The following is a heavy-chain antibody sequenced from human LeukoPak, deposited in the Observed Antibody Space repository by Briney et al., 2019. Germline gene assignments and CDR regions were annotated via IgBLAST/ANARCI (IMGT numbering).Heavy chain of an antibody. D-gene: IGHD4-17*01. Sequence: GGSLRLSCAASGISFSSYAMHWVRQAPGKGLEWVAVIWYDGSNQYYADSVRGRYTISRDNSKNTLHLQMNSLRAEDTAAYYCVKSGPDFGDLPSEYYFDFWGQGPLVTVSS. CDR1: GISFSSYA. V-gene: IGHV3-33*06. J-gene: IGHJ4*02. CDR3: VKSGPDFGDLPSEYYFDF. CDR2: IWYDGSNQ.